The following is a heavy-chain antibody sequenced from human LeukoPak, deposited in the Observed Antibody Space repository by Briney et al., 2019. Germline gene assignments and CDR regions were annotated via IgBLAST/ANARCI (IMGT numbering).Heavy chain of an antibody. CDR3: AKDHTVVTSHFDY. CDR2: ISGGGATR. J-gene: IGHJ4*02. Sequence: GGSLRLSCAASGFTFSNFAMSWVRQAPGKGLEWVSSISGGGATRYYADSVKGRFTISRDNSKNTLYLQMNSLRAEDTAVYYCAKDHTVVTSHFDYWGQGTLVTVSS. D-gene: IGHD4-23*01. V-gene: IGHV3-23*01. CDR1: GFTFSNFA.